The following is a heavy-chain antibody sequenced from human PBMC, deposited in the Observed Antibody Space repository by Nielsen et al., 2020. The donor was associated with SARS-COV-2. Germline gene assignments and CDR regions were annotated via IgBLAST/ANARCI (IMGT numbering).Heavy chain of an antibody. J-gene: IGHJ3*02. CDR1: GGTFSSYA. Sequence: SVKVSCKASGGTFSSYAISWVRQAPGQGLEWMGGIIPIFGTANYAQKFQGRVTMTRNTSISTAYMELSSLRSEDTAVYYCARGLLHAAFDIWGQGTMVTVSS. CDR3: ARGLLHAAFDI. D-gene: IGHD2-15*01. V-gene: IGHV1-69*05. CDR2: IIPIFGTA.